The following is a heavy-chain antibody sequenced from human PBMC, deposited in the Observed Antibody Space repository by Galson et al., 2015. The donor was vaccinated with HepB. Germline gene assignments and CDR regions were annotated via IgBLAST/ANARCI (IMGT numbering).Heavy chain of an antibody. CDR2: ISSSGSTI. J-gene: IGHJ5*02. CDR3: ARGAYCGGDCQNWFDP. CDR1: GFTFGSYE. D-gene: IGHD2-21*02. Sequence: SLRLSCAASGFTFGSYEMNWVRQAPGKGLEWVSYISSSGSTIYYADSVKGRFTISRDNAKNSLYLQMNSLRAEDTAVYYCARGAYCGGDCQNWFDPWGQGTLVTVSS. V-gene: IGHV3-48*03.